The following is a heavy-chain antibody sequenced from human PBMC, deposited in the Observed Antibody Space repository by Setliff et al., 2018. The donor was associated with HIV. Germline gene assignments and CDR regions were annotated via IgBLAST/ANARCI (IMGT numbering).Heavy chain of an antibody. V-gene: IGHV2-70*11. D-gene: IGHD3-22*01. J-gene: IGHJ4*02. CDR1: GFSLTTSGLC. CDR2: IDWDDDK. CDR3: TRRSTGGYYDY. Sequence: GSGPTLVNPTQTLTLTCTFSGFSLTTSGLCVSWIRHPPGKALEWLARIDWDDDKYYSTSLMTRLTISKDTSKNQVVLIMTNMNPVDTATYYCTRRSTGGYYDYWGQGTLVTVSS.